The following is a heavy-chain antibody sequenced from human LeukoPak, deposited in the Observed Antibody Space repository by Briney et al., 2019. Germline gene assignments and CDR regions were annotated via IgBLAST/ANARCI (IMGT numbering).Heavy chain of an antibody. CDR2: ISYDGSNK. J-gene: IGHJ4*02. CDR3: AKGGRSSWHNDC. Sequence: PGRSLRLSCAASGFTFSSFGMHWVRQAPGKGLEWVALISYDGSNKYYADSVKGRFTISRDNSKSTLYLKMNSLRAEDTAVYYCAKGGRSSWHNDCWGQGSLVTVSS. D-gene: IGHD6-13*01. V-gene: IGHV3-30*18. CDR1: GFTFSSFG.